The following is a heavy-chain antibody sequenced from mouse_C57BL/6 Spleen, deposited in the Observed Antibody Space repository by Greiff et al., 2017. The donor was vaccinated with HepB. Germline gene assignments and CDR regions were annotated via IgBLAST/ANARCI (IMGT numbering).Heavy chain of an antibody. CDR1: GYTFTDYY. J-gene: IGHJ3*02. D-gene: IGHD1-1*01. Sequence: EVQLQQSGPELVKPGASVKISCKASGYTFTDYYMNWVKQSHGKSLEWIGDINPNNGGTSYNQKFKGKATLTVDKSSSTAYMELRSLTSEDSAVYYCARPPLTTVVAPFSYWGQGTLVTVSA. CDR2: INPNNGGT. CDR3: ARPPLTTVVAPFSY. V-gene: IGHV1-26*01.